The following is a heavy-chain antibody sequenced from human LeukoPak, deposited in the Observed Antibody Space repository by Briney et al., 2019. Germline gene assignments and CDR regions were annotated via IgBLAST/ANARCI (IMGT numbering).Heavy chain of an antibody. V-gene: IGHV3-30-3*01. Sequence: GGSLRLSCAASGFTFSSYAMHWVRQAPGKGLEWVAVISYDGSNKYYADSVKGRFTISRDNSKNTLYLQMNSLRAEDTAVYYCAKDFYYYGSGSYNYWGQGTLVTVSS. CDR3: AKDFYYYGSGSYNY. CDR2: ISYDGSNK. J-gene: IGHJ4*02. D-gene: IGHD3-10*01. CDR1: GFTFSSYA.